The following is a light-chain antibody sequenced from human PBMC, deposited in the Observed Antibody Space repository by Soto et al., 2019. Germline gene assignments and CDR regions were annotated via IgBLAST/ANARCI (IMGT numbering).Light chain of an antibody. Sequence: ESVLTQSPGTLSLSPGERATLSCRVSQSVSSSYLAWYQQKPGQAPRLLIYGASSRATGIPDRFSGSGSGTDFTLTISRLEPEDFAVYYCQQYGSSPPYTFGQGTKLEIK. CDR1: QSVSSSY. V-gene: IGKV3-20*01. CDR3: QQYGSSPPYT. CDR2: GAS. J-gene: IGKJ2*01.